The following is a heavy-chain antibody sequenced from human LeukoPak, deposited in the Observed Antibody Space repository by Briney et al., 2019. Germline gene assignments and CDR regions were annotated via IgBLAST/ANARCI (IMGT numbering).Heavy chain of an antibody. V-gene: IGHV3-23*01. CDR3: AKTAGSNWSFDY. Sequence: GGSLRLSCAASGFTFRNYAMSWVRQAPGKGLEWVSAISGSDGRSHYADSAKGRFTTSRDNSKNTLWLQMNSLRAEDAAMYYCAKTAGSNWSFDYWGQGTLVTVSS. CDR2: ISGSDGRS. CDR1: GFTFRNYA. D-gene: IGHD6-13*01. J-gene: IGHJ4*02.